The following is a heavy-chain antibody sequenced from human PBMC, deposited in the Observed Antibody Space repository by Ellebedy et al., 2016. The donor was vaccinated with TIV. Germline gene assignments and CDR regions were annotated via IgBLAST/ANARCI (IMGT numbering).Heavy chain of an antibody. CDR1: ELTVTSNF. Sequence: GGSLRLSCAASELTVTSNFMCWVRQAPGKGLAWVSTIAIDSTTYYADSVKGRFTISRDNSKNTLDIQMNSLRAEDTAVYYCARETYNDVDLKLWGIFDIWGQGTMVTVSS. J-gene: IGHJ3*02. D-gene: IGHD3-10*01. CDR2: IAIDSTT. V-gene: IGHV3-66*01. CDR3: ARETYNDVDLKLWGIFDI.